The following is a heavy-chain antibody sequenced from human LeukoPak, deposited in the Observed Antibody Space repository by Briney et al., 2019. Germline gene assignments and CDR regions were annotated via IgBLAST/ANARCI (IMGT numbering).Heavy chain of an antibody. CDR1: GYSFTSYW. D-gene: IGHD4-17*01. J-gene: IGHJ4*02. CDR3: ATDLYGDSFDY. V-gene: IGHV5-51*01. CDR2: IYPGDSDT. Sequence: KPGGSLRLSCKGSGYSFTSYWIGWVRQMPGKGLEWMEIIYPGDSDTRYSPSFQGQVTISADKSISTAYLQWSSLKASDTAMYYCATDLYGDSFDYWGQGTLVTVSS.